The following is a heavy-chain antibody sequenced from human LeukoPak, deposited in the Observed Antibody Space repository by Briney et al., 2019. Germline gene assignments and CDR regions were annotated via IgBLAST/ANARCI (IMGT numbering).Heavy chain of an antibody. CDR1: GGSISSDY. CDR2: IYYRGST. Sequence: SETLSLTCTVSGGSISSDYWSWIRQPPGKGLEWIGYIYYRGSTNYNPSLKSRVTISVDTSKNQFSLKLSSVTAADAAVYYCARLSGYSSGHYYSDYWGQGTLVTVSS. CDR3: ARLSGYSSGHYYSDY. D-gene: IGHD3-22*01. J-gene: IGHJ4*02. V-gene: IGHV4-59*01.